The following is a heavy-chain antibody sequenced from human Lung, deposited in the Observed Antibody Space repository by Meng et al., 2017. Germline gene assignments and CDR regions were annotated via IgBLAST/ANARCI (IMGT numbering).Heavy chain of an antibody. CDR3: ARGTPGRSYSDY. J-gene: IGHJ4*02. CDR2: VGPHDGDT. CDR1: DYTFTGYG. D-gene: IGHD3-10*01. Sequence: QVQPVQSAPEVKKPGASVKVSGKASDYTFTGYGVSWVRRAPGQGLGWMGCVGPHDGDTSHAPKFQGRVTVSADKATATAYMELRSLRSDDTTVYYCARGTPGRSYSDYWGQGTLVTVSS. V-gene: IGHV1-18*01.